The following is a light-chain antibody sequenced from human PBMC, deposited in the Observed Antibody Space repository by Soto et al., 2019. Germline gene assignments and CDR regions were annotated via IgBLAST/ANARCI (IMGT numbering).Light chain of an antibody. V-gene: IGKV1-39*01. CDR3: QQSYNAPRYT. Sequence: DIQMTQSPSSLSASIGDRVIITCRASQRISIYLNWYQQKPGKAPNLLIFAASSLQSGVPSRFSGSGSGTDFTLTISRLQPEDFATYYCQQSYNAPRYTFGQGTKLEIK. CDR2: AAS. J-gene: IGKJ2*01. CDR1: QRISIY.